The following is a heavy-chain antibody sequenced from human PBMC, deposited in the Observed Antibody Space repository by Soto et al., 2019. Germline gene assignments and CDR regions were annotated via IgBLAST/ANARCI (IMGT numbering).Heavy chain of an antibody. CDR1: GFTFDDYA. Sequence: GGSLRLSCAASGFTFDDYAMHWVRQAPGKGLEWVSGISWNSGSIGYADSVKGRFTISRDNAKNSLYLQMNSLRAEDTALYYCAKDMPSGGGAFDIWGQGTMVTVSS. CDR3: AKDMPSGGGAFDI. V-gene: IGHV3-9*01. J-gene: IGHJ3*02. D-gene: IGHD2-15*01. CDR2: ISWNSGSI.